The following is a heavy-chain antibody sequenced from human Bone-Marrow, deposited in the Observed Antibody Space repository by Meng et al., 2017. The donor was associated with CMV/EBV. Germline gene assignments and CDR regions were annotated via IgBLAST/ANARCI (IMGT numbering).Heavy chain of an antibody. J-gene: IGHJ5*02. CDR3: ARGELELRGAFDP. Sequence: GESLKISCAASGFTFSSYAMHWVRQAPGKGLEWVAVISYDGSNKYYADSVKGRFTISRDNSKNTLYLQMNSLRAEDTAVYYCARGELELRGAFDPWGQGPLVTGSS. D-gene: IGHD1-7*01. CDR1: GFTFSSYA. V-gene: IGHV3-30*04. CDR2: ISYDGSNK.